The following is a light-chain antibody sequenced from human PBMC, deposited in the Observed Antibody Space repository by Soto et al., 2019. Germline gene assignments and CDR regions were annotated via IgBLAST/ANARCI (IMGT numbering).Light chain of an antibody. J-gene: IGKJ1*01. CDR1: QSVISS. CDR3: QQYNNWPPT. CDR2: GAS. V-gene: IGKV3-15*01. Sequence: IVVKKPPALLSVSPGERVTLSCRASQSVISSIAWYQQKLGQAPRLLIYGASTRATGIPVRFSGSGSGTEFTLTISSLQSEDFAVYYCQQYNNWPPTCGQGTKVDI.